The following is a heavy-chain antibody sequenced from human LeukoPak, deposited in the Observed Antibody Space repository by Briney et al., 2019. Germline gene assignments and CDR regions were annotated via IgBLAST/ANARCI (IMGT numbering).Heavy chain of an antibody. CDR1: GFTVTSNY. CDR3: ATFSYAGNAGGSVGY. J-gene: IGHJ4*02. CDR2: FYRGGAT. D-gene: IGHD4-23*01. V-gene: IGHV3-53*01. Sequence: AGGSLRLSCAASGFTVTSNYMTWVRQAPGKGLEWVSVFYRGGATYYADSVQGRFTISRDTSKNTVDLQMNSLTLEDTAVYYCATFSYAGNAGGSVGYWGQGTLVTVSS.